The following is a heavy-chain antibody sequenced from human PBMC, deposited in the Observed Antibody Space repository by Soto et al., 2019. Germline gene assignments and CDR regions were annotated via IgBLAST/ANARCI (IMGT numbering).Heavy chain of an antibody. CDR2: IHYSGST. V-gene: IGHV4-59*01. CDR1: GGPIIGYY. D-gene: IGHD4-17*01. Sequence: SETLSLTCTVSGGPIIGYYWSWIRQPPGKGLQWIGNIHYSGSTNYNPSLKSRVTISVVSPRNQVSLKLSSVTAADAAVYYCTRVGGYYGDYPNFDYWGQGTLVTVSS. CDR3: TRVGGYYGDYPNFDY. J-gene: IGHJ4*02.